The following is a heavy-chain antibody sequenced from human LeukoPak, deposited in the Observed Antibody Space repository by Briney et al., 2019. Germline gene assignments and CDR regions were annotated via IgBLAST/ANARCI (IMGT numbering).Heavy chain of an antibody. CDR3: ARANYYGSGKKDLDY. V-gene: IGHV1-8*01. CDR1: GYTFTTSD. J-gene: IGHJ4*02. Sequence: ASAKVSCKAPGYTFTTSDTNSVRQATGQGLGWMGQLKPNSGNTGSAQNLQGRGTMTRNTSMSTPYMELSSPRSENTALYICARANYYGSGKKDLDYWGQGTLVTVSS. CDR2: LKPNSGNT. D-gene: IGHD3-10*01.